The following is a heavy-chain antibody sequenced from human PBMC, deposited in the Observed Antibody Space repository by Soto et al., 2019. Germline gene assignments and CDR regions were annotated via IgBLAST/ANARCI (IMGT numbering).Heavy chain of an antibody. D-gene: IGHD3-10*01. CDR3: ATHAYLWHAWFDP. CDR2: ISGSGGST. Sequence: GGSLRLSCAASGSTFSSYSMSWVRQAPGKGLEWVSAISGSGGSTYYADSVKGRFTISRDNSKNTLYLQMNSLRAEDTAVYYCATHAYLWHAWFDPWGQGTLVTVSS. J-gene: IGHJ5*02. CDR1: GSTFSSYS. V-gene: IGHV3-23*01.